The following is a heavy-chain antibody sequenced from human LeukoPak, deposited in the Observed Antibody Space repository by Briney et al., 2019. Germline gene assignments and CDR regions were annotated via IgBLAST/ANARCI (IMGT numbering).Heavy chain of an antibody. CDR1: GGSISSYY. D-gene: IGHD7-27*01. Sequence: SETLSLTCTVSGGSISSYYWSWIRQPPGKGLEWIGYIYTSGSTNYNPSLKSRVTISVDTSKNQFSLKLSSVTAADTAVYYCARRAWGSATYWYFDLWGRGTLVTVSS. CDR3: ARRAWGSATYWYFDL. J-gene: IGHJ2*01. V-gene: IGHV4-4*09. CDR2: IYTSGST.